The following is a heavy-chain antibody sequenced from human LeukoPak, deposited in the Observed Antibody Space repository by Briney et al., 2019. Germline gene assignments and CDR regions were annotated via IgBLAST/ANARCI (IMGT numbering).Heavy chain of an antibody. D-gene: IGHD3-9*01. CDR3: ARVQLTISPDY. J-gene: IGHJ4*02. CDR2: ISAYNGNT. CDR1: GGTFSSYA. Sequence: ASVKVSCKASGGTFSSYAISWVRQAPGQGLEWMGWISAYNGNTNYAQKLQGRVTMTTDTSTSTAYMELRSLRSDDTAVYYCARVQLTISPDYWGQGTLVTVSS. V-gene: IGHV1-18*01.